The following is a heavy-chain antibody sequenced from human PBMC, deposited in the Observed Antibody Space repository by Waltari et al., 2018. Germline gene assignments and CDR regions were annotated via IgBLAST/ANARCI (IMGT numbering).Heavy chain of an antibody. Sequence: QVQLQESGPGLVKPSETLSLTCTVPGGSISRYYWSWIRQPAGTSMEWIGRIYTSGSTNYNPSLKSRVTMSVDTSKNQFSLKLSSVTAADTAVYYCAAETRDYYYDSSGYYNWFDPWGQGTLVTVSS. CDR3: AAETRDYYYDSSGYYNWFDP. D-gene: IGHD3-22*01. CDR2: IYTSGST. V-gene: IGHV4-4*07. CDR1: GGSISRYY. J-gene: IGHJ5*02.